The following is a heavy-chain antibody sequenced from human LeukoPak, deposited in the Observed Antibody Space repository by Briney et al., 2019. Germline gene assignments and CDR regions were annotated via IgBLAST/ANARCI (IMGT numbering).Heavy chain of an antibody. Sequence: ASVKVSCKASGYTFTGYYVHWVRQAPGQGLEWMGWINPNTGGTNYAQKFQGRVTMTGDTAISTAYMDLSRLRYDDTAVYYCARDLDGAINDYWGQGTLVTVSS. J-gene: IGHJ4*02. CDR2: INPNTGGT. V-gene: IGHV1-2*02. D-gene: IGHD4-17*01. CDR3: ARDLDGAINDY. CDR1: GYTFTGYY.